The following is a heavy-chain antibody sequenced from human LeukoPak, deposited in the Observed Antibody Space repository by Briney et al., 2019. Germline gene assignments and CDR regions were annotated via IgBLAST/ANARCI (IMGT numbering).Heavy chain of an antibody. V-gene: IGHV3-7*01. CDR1: GFTFSSYW. CDR3: ARGMAVAGPYYFDY. J-gene: IGHJ4*02. Sequence: GGSLRLSCAASGFTFSSYWMSWVRQAPGKGLEWVANIKQDGNEKYYVDSVKGRFTISRDNAKNSLYLQMNSLRAEDTAVYYCARGMAVAGPYYFDYWGQGTLVTVSS. D-gene: IGHD6-19*01. CDR2: IKQDGNEK.